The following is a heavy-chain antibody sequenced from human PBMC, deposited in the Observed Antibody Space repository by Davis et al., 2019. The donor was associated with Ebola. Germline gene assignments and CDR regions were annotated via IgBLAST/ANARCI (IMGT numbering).Heavy chain of an antibody. Sequence: GESLKISCAASGFTFSSYSMNWVRQAPGKGLEWVSSISSSSSYIYYADSVKGRFTISRDNAKNSLYLQMNSLRAEDTAVYYCARISGSYSDYWGQGTLVTVSS. D-gene: IGHD1-26*01. CDR1: GFTFSSYS. CDR2: ISSSSSYI. CDR3: ARISGSYSDY. J-gene: IGHJ4*02. V-gene: IGHV3-21*01.